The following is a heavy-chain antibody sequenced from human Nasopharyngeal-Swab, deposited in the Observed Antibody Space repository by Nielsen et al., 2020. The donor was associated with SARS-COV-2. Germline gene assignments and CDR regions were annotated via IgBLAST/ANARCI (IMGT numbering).Heavy chain of an antibody. CDR2: IYYSGST. Sequence: SETLSLTCTVSGGSISSSSYYWGWIRQPPGKWLEWIGSIYYSGSTYYNPPLKSRVTVSVDTSKNQFSLKLNSVTAADTAMYYCARQWYCSGGSCYSPGAFDIWGQGTMVTVSS. V-gene: IGHV4-39*01. CDR1: GGSISSSSYY. J-gene: IGHJ3*02. CDR3: ARQWYCSGGSCYSPGAFDI. D-gene: IGHD2-15*01.